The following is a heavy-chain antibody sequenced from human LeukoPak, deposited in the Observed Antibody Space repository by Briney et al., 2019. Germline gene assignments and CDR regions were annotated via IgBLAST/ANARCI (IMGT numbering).Heavy chain of an antibody. V-gene: IGHV4-30-4*01. CDR3: ARVRDSEQPFDY. J-gene: IGHJ4*02. Sequence: PSETLSPTCTVSGGSISSGDYYWSWIRQPPGKGLEWIGYIYYSGSTYYNPSLKSRVTISVDTSKNQFSLKLSSVTAADTAVYYCARVRDSEQPFDYWGQGALVTVSS. CDR1: GGSISSGDYY. D-gene: IGHD3-10*01. CDR2: IYYSGST.